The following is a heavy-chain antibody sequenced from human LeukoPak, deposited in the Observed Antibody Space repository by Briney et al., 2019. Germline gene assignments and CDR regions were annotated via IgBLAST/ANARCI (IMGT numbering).Heavy chain of an antibody. CDR1: GGSFSGYY. CDR2: IYYSGST. V-gene: IGHV4-59*12. D-gene: IGHD5-24*01. CDR3: ARAPPRERWLQNRSPFDY. Sequence: PSETLSLTCAVYGGSFSGYYWSWIRQPPGKGLEWIGYIYYSGSTNYNPSLKSRVTISVDTSKNQFSLKLSSVTAADTAVYYCARAPPRERWLQNRSPFDYWGQGTLVTVSS. J-gene: IGHJ4*02.